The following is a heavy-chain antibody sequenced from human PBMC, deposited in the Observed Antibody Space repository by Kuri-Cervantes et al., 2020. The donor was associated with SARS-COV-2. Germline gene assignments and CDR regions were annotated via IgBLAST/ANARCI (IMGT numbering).Heavy chain of an antibody. V-gene: IGHV3-23*01. CDR3: AKGSGAVTGVFDY. J-gene: IGHJ4*02. CDR2: ISGSGGST. CDR1: GFTFSSYA. D-gene: IGHD2-21*02. Sequence: GESLKISCAASGFTFSSYAMSWVRQAPGKGLEWVSAISGSGGSTYYADSVKGRFTISRDNSKNTLYLQMNSLRAEDTAVYYCAKGSGAVTGVFDYWGQGTLVTVSS.